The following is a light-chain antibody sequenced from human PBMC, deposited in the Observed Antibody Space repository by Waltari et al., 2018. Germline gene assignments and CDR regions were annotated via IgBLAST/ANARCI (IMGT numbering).Light chain of an antibody. CDR3: QAWDSRTYVV. J-gene: IGLJ2*01. CDR2: QDT. V-gene: IGLV3-1*01. CDR1: KLEDKY. Sequence: SYELTQTPSVSVSPGQTASITCSGDKLEDKYVCWYQQKAGQSPVMVIYQDTRRPSEIPERFSGSSSGNTATLTISGTQAVDEADYYGQAWDSRTYVVFGGGTKLTVL.